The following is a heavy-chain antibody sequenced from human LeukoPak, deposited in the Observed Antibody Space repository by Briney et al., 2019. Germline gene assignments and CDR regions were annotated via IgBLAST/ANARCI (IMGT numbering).Heavy chain of an antibody. CDR2: IYYSGST. CDR3: AKSSRGWFDP. D-gene: IGHD6-13*01. J-gene: IGHJ5*02. Sequence: SETLSLTCTVSGGSISSGDYYWSWIRQPPGKGLEWIGYIYYSGSTNYNPSLKSRVTISVDTSKNQFSLKLSSVTAADTAVYYCAKSSRGWFDPWGQGTLVTVSS. CDR1: GGSISSGDYY. V-gene: IGHV4-61*08.